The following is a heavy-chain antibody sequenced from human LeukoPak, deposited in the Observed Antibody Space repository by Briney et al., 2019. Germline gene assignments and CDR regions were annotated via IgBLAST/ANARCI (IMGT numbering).Heavy chain of an antibody. Sequence: SETLSLTCTVSGDSISSGDYYWRWIRQPAGKGLEWIGRISSSGSTKYNPSLKSRVTISVDTSKNQFSLKLSSVTAADTAVYYCARVRSGYSSSWYPITWGQGTLVTVSS. J-gene: IGHJ5*02. V-gene: IGHV4-61*02. D-gene: IGHD6-13*01. CDR3: ARVRSGYSSSWYPIT. CDR1: GDSISSGDYY. CDR2: ISSSGST.